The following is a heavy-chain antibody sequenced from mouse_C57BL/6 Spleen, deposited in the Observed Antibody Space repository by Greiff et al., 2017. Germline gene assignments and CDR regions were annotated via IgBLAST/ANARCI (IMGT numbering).Heavy chain of an antibody. J-gene: IGHJ4*01. Sequence: QVQLQQSGPELVKPGASVKISCKASGYSFTSYYIHWVKQRPGQGLEWIGWLYPGSGNTKYNEKFKGKATLTADTSSSTAYMQLSSLTSEDSAVDYCARRGGYSNSYAMDYWGQGTSVTVSS. CDR1: GYSFTSYY. CDR3: ARRGGYSNSYAMDY. CDR2: LYPGSGNT. D-gene: IGHD2-5*01. V-gene: IGHV1-66*01.